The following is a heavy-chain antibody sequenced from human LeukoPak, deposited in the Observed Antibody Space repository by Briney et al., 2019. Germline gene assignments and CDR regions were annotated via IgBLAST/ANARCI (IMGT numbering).Heavy chain of an antibody. J-gene: IGHJ5*02. D-gene: IGHD1-26*01. Sequence: GSLRLSCAASGFTFSSYAMSWVRQAPGKGLEWVSAISGSGGSTYYADSVKGRFTISRDNSKNTLYLQMNSLRAEDTAVYYCARDYRTHSGSYSRGYNWFDPWGQGTLVTVSS. CDR1: GFTFSSYA. V-gene: IGHV3-23*01. CDR2: ISGSGGST. CDR3: ARDYRTHSGSYSRGYNWFDP.